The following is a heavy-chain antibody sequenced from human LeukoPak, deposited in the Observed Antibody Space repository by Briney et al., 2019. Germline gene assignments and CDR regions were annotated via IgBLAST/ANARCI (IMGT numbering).Heavy chain of an antibody. J-gene: IGHJ4*02. CDR1: GFTFSSYG. D-gene: IGHD2-15*01. V-gene: IGHV3-33*06. CDR3: AKDSCSGGSCYSYFDY. Sequence: GRSLRLSCAASGFTFSSYGMHWVRQAPGKGLEWVAAIWSDGSNKYSADSVKGRFTISRDNSKNTVYLQMNCLRAEDTAVYYCAKDSCSGGSCYSYFDYWGQGTLVTVSS. CDR2: IWSDGSNK.